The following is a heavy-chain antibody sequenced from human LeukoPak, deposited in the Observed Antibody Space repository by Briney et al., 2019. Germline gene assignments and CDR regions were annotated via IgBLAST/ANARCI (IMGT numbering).Heavy chain of an antibody. CDR2: ISSSGSTI. CDR1: GFTFSSYE. D-gene: IGHD4-17*01. Sequence: GGSLRLSCAASGFTFSSYEMNWVRQAPGKGLEWVSYISSSGSTIYYADSVRGRFTISRDNTKNSLYLQMDSLTADDTAVYFCACLRGPSDYWGQGTLVTVSS. J-gene: IGHJ4*02. CDR3: ACLRGPSDY. V-gene: IGHV3-48*03.